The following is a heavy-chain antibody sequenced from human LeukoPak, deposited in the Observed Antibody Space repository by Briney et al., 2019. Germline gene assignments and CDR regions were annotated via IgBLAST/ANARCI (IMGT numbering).Heavy chain of an antibody. CDR2: IMEDGSEK. Sequence: GGSLRLSCGTSGFTFTSHWMSWVRQAPGKGLEWVANIMEDGSEKRYVDSVKGRFTISRDNTKNSVYLQMSGLRAEDTAIYYCVRDKVGGSNDFWGQGTLVTVSS. V-gene: IGHV3-7*01. CDR3: VRDKVGGSNDF. D-gene: IGHD2-15*01. CDR1: GFTFTSHW. J-gene: IGHJ4*02.